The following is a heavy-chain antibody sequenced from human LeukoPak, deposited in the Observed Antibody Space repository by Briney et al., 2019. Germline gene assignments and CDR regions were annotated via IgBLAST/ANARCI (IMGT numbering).Heavy chain of an antibody. V-gene: IGHV4-38-2*02. CDR2: IYHSGST. Sequence: PSETLSLTCTVSGYSISSGYYWGWIRQPPGKGLEWIGSIYHSGSTYYNPSLKSRVTISADTSKNQFSLKLSSVTAADTAVYYCARDSLSRRDGYNYFDYWGQGTLVTVSS. CDR1: GYSISSGYY. CDR3: ARDSLSRRDGYNYFDY. D-gene: IGHD5-24*01. J-gene: IGHJ4*02.